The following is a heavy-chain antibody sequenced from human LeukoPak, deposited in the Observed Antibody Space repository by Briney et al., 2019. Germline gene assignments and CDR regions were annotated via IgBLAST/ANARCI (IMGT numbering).Heavy chain of an antibody. J-gene: IGHJ4*02. CDR2: IIPIFGTA. V-gene: IGHV1-69*05. CDR1: GGTFSSYA. Sequence: SVKVSCKASGGTFSSYAISWVRQAPGQGLEWMGRIIPIFGTANYAQKFQGRVTITTDESTCTAYMELSSLRSEDTAVYYCARDRLRLGELSSHLYFDYWGQGTLVTVSS. CDR3: ARDRLRLGELSSHLYFDY. D-gene: IGHD3-16*02.